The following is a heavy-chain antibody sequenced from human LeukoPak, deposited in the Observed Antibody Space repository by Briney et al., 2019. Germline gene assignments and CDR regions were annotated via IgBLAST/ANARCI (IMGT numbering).Heavy chain of an antibody. D-gene: IGHD3-10*01. V-gene: IGHV3-30-3*01. Sequence: PGRSLRLSCAASGFTFSSYAMHWVRQAPGKGLEWVAVISYDGSNKYYADSVKGRFTISRDNSKNTLYLQMNSLRAEDTAVYYCARLSSGSYNRDYFDYWGQGTLVTVSS. J-gene: IGHJ4*02. CDR2: ISYDGSNK. CDR3: ARLSSGSYNRDYFDY. CDR1: GFTFSSYA.